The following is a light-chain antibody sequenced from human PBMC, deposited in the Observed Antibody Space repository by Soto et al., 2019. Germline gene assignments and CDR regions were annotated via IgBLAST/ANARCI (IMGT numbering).Light chain of an antibody. V-gene: IGLV2-14*01. CDR3: SSYTCSSTPYV. J-gene: IGLJ1*01. CDR2: EVS. Sequence: QSALTQPASVSGSPGQSITISCTGTSSDVGGYNYVSWYQQHSGKAPKLMIYEVSNRPSGVSNRFSGSKSGNTASLTISGLQAEDEADYYCSSYTCSSTPYVFGTGTKLTVL. CDR1: SSDVGGYNY.